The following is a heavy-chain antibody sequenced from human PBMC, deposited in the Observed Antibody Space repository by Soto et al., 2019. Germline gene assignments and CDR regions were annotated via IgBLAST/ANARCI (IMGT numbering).Heavy chain of an antibody. CDR2: ITYDGSNK. CDR3: AKDRVGGTFYTPLGF. J-gene: IGHJ4*02. D-gene: IGHD1-7*01. Sequence: PAGFLRLSCQASGFNFDNYGMHWVRQAPGKGLEWVAVITYDGSNKYYADSVKGRFTISRDNSKNTLSLHLNTLKPEDTAVYHCAKDRVGGTFYTPLGFWGQGTLVTVSS. CDR1: GFNFDNYG. V-gene: IGHV3-30*18.